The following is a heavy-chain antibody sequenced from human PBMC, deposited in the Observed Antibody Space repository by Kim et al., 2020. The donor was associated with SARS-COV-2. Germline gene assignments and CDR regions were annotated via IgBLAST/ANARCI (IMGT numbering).Heavy chain of an antibody. Sequence: GGSLRLSCAASGFTFSSYAMSWVRQAPGKGLEWVSAISGSGGSTYYADSVKGRFTISRDNSKNTLYLQMNSLRAEDTAVYYCAKDRAPPYGSGSYRLGRHGMDVWGQGTTVTVSS. J-gene: IGHJ6*02. CDR1: GFTFSSYA. V-gene: IGHV3-23*01. CDR3: AKDRAPPYGSGSYRLGRHGMDV. D-gene: IGHD3-10*01. CDR2: ISGSGGST.